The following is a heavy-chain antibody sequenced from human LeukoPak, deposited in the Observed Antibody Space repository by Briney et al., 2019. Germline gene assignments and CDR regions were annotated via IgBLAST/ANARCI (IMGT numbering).Heavy chain of an antibody. CDR2: ISSSSYI. Sequence: GGSLRLSCAASGFTFSTYSMNWVRQAPGKGLELVSYISSSSYIYYADSVKGRFTISRDNAKNSLYLQMNSLRAEDTAVYYCARDAELTYWGQGTLVTVSS. CDR3: ARDAELTY. J-gene: IGHJ4*02. CDR1: GFTFSTYS. V-gene: IGHV3-21*01. D-gene: IGHD1-14*01.